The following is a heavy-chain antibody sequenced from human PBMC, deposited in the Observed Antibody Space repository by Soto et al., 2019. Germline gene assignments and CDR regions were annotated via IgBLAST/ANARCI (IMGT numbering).Heavy chain of an antibody. CDR1: GGIFSRYA. Sequence: QVQLLQSGAEVKKSGSSVKVSCKVSGGIFSRYAISWVRQAPGQGLEWLGVIVPIFGTTNYAQKFQGRVTITADESTSTAYMDLTSLGAEDTAVYYCARPDEGSYYSNHHYYYALDVWGQGTTVTVSS. J-gene: IGHJ6*02. V-gene: IGHV1-69*01. D-gene: IGHD3-10*01. CDR3: ARPDEGSYYSNHHYYYALDV. CDR2: IVPIFGTT.